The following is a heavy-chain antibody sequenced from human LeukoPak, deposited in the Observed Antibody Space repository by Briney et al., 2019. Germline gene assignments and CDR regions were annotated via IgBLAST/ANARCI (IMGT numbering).Heavy chain of an antibody. Sequence: PGGSLRLSCAASGFTVSSNYMSWVRQAPGQGLEWGSVIYNVGGTYYADSVKGRFTISRDNSKNTLYLEMNSLRAEDTAVYYCARGDSIADLWGRGTLVTVSS. D-gene: IGHD3-22*01. CDR3: ARGDSIADL. CDR1: GFTVSSNY. V-gene: IGHV3-53*01. J-gene: IGHJ2*01. CDR2: IYNVGGT.